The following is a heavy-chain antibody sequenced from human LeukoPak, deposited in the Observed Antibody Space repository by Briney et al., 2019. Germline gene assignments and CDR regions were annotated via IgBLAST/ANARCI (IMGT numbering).Heavy chain of an antibody. CDR3: ALGYCGGGSCYARQYLQH. D-gene: IGHD2-15*01. CDR2: IYYSGST. CDR1: GGSISSGGYY. Sequence: PSQTLSLTCTVSGGSISSGGYYWTWIRQHPGKGLEWIVYIYYSGSTYYNPSLKSRVTISVDTSKNQFSLKLSSVTAADTAVYYCALGYCGGGSCYARQYLQHWGQGTVVTVSS. J-gene: IGHJ1*01. V-gene: IGHV4-31*03.